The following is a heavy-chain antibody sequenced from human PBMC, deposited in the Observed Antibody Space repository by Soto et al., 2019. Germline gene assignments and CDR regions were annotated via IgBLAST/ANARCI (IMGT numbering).Heavy chain of an antibody. CDR2: IIPIFGTA. V-gene: IGHV1-69*06. Sequence: ASNAPCSTVSSYAIRGVVQAPGQGLEWMGGIIPIFGTANYAQKFQGRVTITADKCTSTAYMELRSLRSEDTAVYYCARAAYSSREDYWGKRTLVPV. CDR3: ARAAYSSREDY. J-gene: IGHJ4*02. CDR1: CSTVSSYA. D-gene: IGHD6-19*01.